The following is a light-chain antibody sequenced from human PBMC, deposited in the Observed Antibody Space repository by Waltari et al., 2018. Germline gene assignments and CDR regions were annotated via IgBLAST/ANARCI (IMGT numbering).Light chain of an antibody. V-gene: IGKV2-24*01. CDR3: MQDKEFPRA. CDR1: RGLVHSNGNTY. CDR2: KVS. Sequence: DIVMTQTPLSLPVTLGQPASIPCRSSRGLVHSNGNTYLSWLQQRPGQPPRLLIYKVSNRVPGVPDRFSGSGAGTDFTLKISRVEAEDVGTYYCMQDKEFPRALGRGTKVEIK. J-gene: IGKJ1*01.